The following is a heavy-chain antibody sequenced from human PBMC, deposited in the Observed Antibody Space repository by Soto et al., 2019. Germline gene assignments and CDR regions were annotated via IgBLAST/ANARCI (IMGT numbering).Heavy chain of an antibody. Sequence: SETLSLTCAVSGGSISSSYWWTWVRQPPGKGLEWIGEIYHSGATNYNPSLKSRLTISVDKSKNQFSLKLSSVTAADTAVYYCARLPYPYYYDSSGRRGADYWGQGTLVPVSS. D-gene: IGHD3-22*01. J-gene: IGHJ4*02. CDR2: IYHSGAT. CDR3: ARLPYPYYYDSSGRRGADY. CDR1: GGSISSSYW. V-gene: IGHV4-4*02.